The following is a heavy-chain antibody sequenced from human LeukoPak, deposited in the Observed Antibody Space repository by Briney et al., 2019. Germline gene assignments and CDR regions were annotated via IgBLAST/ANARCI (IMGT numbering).Heavy chain of an antibody. J-gene: IGHJ4*02. D-gene: IGHD3-22*01. CDR3: ARGPHTGVNYYDSSGYYY. CDR2: INHSGST. Sequence: PSETLSLTCAVYGGSISGYYWSWIRQPPGKGLEWIGEINHSGSTNYNPSLKSRVTISVDTSKNQFSLKLSSVTAADTAVYYCARGPHTGVNYYDSSGYYYWGQGTLVTVSS. V-gene: IGHV4-34*01. CDR1: GGSISGYY.